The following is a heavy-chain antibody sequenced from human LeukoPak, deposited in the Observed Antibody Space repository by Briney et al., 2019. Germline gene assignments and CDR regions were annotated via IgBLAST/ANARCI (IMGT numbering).Heavy chain of an antibody. D-gene: IGHD1-26*01. CDR3: ARDLPTSEVGATGSFDY. J-gene: IGHJ4*02. CDR1: GFILRRYR. CDR2: INSSSRYI. Sequence: GGSLRLSRPSSGFILRRYRMHWVRQPRARQGAWVSAINSSSRYIYYVDSVKGRFTISRDNAKNSLYLQMNSLRAEDTAVYYCARDLPTSEVGATGSFDYWGQGTLVTVSS. V-gene: IGHV3-21*01.